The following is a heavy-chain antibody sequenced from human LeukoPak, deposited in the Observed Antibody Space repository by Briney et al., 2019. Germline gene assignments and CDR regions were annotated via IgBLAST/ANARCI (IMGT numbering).Heavy chain of an antibody. CDR1: GGSFSGYY. V-gene: IGHV4-59*10. CDR2: IYTSGST. CDR3: ARGGLGNHKFFDI. J-gene: IGHJ3*02. Sequence: SETLSLTCAVYGGSFSGYYWSWIRQPAGKGLEWIGRIYTSGSTNYNPSLKSRVTMSVDTSKNQFSLKLNSVTAADTAVYFCARGGLGNHKFFDIWGQGTMVTVSS. D-gene: IGHD1-14*01.